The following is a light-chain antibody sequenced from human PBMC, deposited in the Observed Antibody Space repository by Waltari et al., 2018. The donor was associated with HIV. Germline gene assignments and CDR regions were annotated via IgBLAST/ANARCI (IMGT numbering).Light chain of an antibody. CDR3: YSYAGTSVL. V-gene: IGLV2-11*01. Sequence: QSALTQPRSVSGSPGQSVSISCTGIISDGGGNKSVSWYQQYPGKAPKLILSGVNNRPSGVPDRFSGSKSGNTASLTISGLQAEDEADYFCYSYAGTSVLFGGGTKLTVL. CDR2: GVN. J-gene: IGLJ2*01. CDR1: ISDGGGNKS.